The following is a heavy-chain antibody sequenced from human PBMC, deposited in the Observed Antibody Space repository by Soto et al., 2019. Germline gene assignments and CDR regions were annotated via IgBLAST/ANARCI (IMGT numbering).Heavy chain of an antibody. CDR3: ARDSRSGYYLEY. CDR1: GDSISSGGYY. Sequence: QLQLRESGSGLVKPSQTLSLTCTVSGDSISSGGYYWNWIRQPPGKGLEWIGYIYHSGGTDYNPSLKSRVTITVDSSNNQFSLKLRSVTAADTAVYYCARDSRSGYYLEYWGQGPLVTVSS. V-gene: IGHV4-30-2*01. CDR2: IYHSGGT. D-gene: IGHD3-22*01. J-gene: IGHJ4*02.